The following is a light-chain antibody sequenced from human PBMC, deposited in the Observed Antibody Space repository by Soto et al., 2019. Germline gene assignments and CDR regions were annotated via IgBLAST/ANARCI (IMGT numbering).Light chain of an antibody. V-gene: IGKV1-5*01. CDR1: QSISSW. CDR2: DAS. CDR3: QQYNRYSLT. Sequence: DIQMTQSPSTLSASVGDRVTITCRASQSISSWLAWYQQKPGKAPKLLIYDASSLESGVPSRFSGSGSDTEFTLTINNQRPDDFATYHCQQYNRYSLTVGGGNKVEIK. J-gene: IGKJ4*01.